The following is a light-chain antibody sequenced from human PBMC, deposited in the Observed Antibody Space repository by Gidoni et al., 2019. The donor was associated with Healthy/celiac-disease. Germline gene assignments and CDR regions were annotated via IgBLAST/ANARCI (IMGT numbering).Light chain of an antibody. CDR1: SSNIGSNY. CDR3: AAWDDSLSGVV. V-gene: IGLV1-47*01. Sequence: QSVLTQQLSASGTPGQRGTLSCSGSSSNIGSNYVYWYQQLPGTAPKLLIYRNKQRPSGVPDRFSGSKSGTSASLAISGLRSEDEADYYCAAWDDSLSGVVFGGGTKLTVL. CDR2: RNK. J-gene: IGLJ2*01.